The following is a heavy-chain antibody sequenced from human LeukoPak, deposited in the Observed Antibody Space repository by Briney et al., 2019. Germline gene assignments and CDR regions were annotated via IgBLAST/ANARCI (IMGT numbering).Heavy chain of an antibody. CDR2: INPNSGGT. D-gene: IGHD6-19*01. CDR3: ARRSIAVAVFDY. CDR1: GYTFTGYY. Sequence: ASVKVSCKASGYTFTGYYMHWVRQAPGQGLEWMGWINPNSGGTNYAQKFQGRVTMTRDTSISTAYMELGRLRSDDTAVYYCARRSIAVAVFDYWGQGTLVTVSS. J-gene: IGHJ4*02. V-gene: IGHV1-2*02.